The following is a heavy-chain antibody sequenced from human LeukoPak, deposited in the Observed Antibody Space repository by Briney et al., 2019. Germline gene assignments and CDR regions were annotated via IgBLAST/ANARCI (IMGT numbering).Heavy chain of an antibody. Sequence: PSETLSLTCTVSGGSICSYYWSWIPQPAGKGLECIGRIYTSGSTNYNPSLKSRVTMSVDTSKHQFSLKLSSVTAADTAVYHCARGRRFDGIGAAGTNNWFDPWGQGTLVTVSS. CDR2: IYTSGST. D-gene: IGHD6-13*01. CDR1: GGSICSYY. V-gene: IGHV4-4*07. CDR3: ARGRRFDGIGAAGTNNWFDP. J-gene: IGHJ5*02.